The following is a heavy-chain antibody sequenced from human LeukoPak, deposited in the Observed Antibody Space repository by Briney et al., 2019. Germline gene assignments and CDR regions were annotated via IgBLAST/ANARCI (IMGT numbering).Heavy chain of an antibody. Sequence: SETLSLTCTVSGGSISSYYWSWIRQPAGKGLEWIGRIYTSGSTNYDPSLKSRVTMSVDTSKNQFSLKLSSVSAADTAVYYCARRGVPPARGWFDPWGQGTLVTVSS. CDR1: GGSISSYY. V-gene: IGHV4-4*07. J-gene: IGHJ5*02. CDR2: IYTSGST. D-gene: IGHD3-10*01. CDR3: ARRGVPPARGWFDP.